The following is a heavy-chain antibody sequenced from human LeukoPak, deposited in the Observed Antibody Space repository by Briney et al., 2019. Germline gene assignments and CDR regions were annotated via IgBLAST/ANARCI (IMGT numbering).Heavy chain of an antibody. V-gene: IGHV4-59*01. D-gene: IGHD5-24*01. Sequence: PSETLSLTCTVSGGSISSYYWSWIRQPPGKGLEWLGYIYYSGSTNYNPSLKSRVTISVDTSKNQFSLKLSSVTAADTAVYYCARLDGYNIIFDYWGQGTLVTVSS. CDR3: ARLDGYNIIFDY. J-gene: IGHJ4*02. CDR2: IYYSGST. CDR1: GGSISSYY.